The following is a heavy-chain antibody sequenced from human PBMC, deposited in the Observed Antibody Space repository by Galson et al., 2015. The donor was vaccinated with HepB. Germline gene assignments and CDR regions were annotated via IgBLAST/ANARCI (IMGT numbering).Heavy chain of an antibody. CDR3: AAPYNWNYRVMSKEGYYGMDV. CDR2: IVVGSGNT. V-gene: IGHV1-58*01. Sequence: SVKVSCKASGFTFTASAVQWVRQARGQRLEWIGWIVVGSGNTNYAQKFQERVTITRDMSTRTAYMELSSLRSEDTAVYYCAAPYNWNYRVMSKEGYYGMDVWGQGTTVTVSS. D-gene: IGHD1-7*01. J-gene: IGHJ6*02. CDR1: GFTFTASA.